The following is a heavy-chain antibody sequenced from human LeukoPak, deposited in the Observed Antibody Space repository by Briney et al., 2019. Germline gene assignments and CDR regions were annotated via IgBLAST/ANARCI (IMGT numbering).Heavy chain of an antibody. Sequence: GASVKVSCKASGYTFTSYGISWVRQAPGQGLEWMGWISAYNGNTNYAQKLQGRVTMTTDTSTSTAYMELRSLRSDDTAVYYCAREVVAATVPNYYYYYMDVWGKGTTVTVSS. V-gene: IGHV1-18*01. J-gene: IGHJ6*03. CDR1: GYTFTSYG. CDR2: ISAYNGNT. D-gene: IGHD2-15*01. CDR3: AREVVAATVPNYYYYYMDV.